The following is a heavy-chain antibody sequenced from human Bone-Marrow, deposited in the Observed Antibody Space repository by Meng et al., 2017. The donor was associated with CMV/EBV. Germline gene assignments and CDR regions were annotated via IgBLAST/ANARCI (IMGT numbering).Heavy chain of an antibody. Sequence: AGPALVKPSETLSLTCRLSGVPSSTNYWSWIRQTPGKGLEWIASIHYTGRADYSPSLKSRVTVSVDTSDSQLSLKLSSVTTADTAMYYCAERGGGYWGQGILVTVSS. CDR2: IHYTGRA. CDR1: GVPSSTNY. CDR3: AERGGGY. D-gene: IGHD1-1*01. J-gene: IGHJ4*02. V-gene: IGHV4-59*01.